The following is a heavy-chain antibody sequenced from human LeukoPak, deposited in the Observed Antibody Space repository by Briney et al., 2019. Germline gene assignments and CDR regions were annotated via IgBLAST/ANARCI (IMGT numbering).Heavy chain of an antibody. D-gene: IGHD6-13*01. CDR3: ARDRIAADPYYYYYMDV. V-gene: IGHV3-30*02. Sequence: GGSLRLSCAASGFTFSSYGIHWVRQAPGKGLEWVAFIRYDGNNQYYADSVKGRFSISRDNSKNTLYLQMNSLRAEDTAVYYCARDRIAADPYYYYYMDVWGKGTTVTVSS. CDR1: GFTFSSYG. J-gene: IGHJ6*03. CDR2: IRYDGNNQ.